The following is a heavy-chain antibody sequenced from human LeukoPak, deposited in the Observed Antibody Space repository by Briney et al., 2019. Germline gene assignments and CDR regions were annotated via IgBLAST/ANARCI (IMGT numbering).Heavy chain of an antibody. D-gene: IGHD6-13*01. J-gene: IGHJ4*02. V-gene: IGHV1-3*01. CDR1: GYTFTSYA. CDR3: ARVGSSWFFDY. Sequence: ASVKVSCKASGYTFTSYAMHWVHQAPGQRLEWMGWINAGNGNTKYSQKFQGRVTITRDTSASTAYMELSSLRSEDTAVYYCARVGSSWFFDYWGQGTLVTVSS. CDR2: INAGNGNT.